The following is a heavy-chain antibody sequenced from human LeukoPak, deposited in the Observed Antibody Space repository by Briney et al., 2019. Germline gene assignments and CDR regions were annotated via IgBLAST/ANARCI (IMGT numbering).Heavy chain of an antibody. V-gene: IGHV4-39*01. Sequence: SETLSLTCTVSGGSISSSTYSWGWIRRPPGKGLEWIGTIYYSGSTYHNPSLKTRLTISVDTSKNQFSLKLSSVTAADTAVYYCARTPVGGSGSYFDLWGRGTLVTVSS. CDR3: ARTPVGGSGSYFDL. J-gene: IGHJ2*01. CDR1: GGSISSSTYS. D-gene: IGHD3-10*01. CDR2: IYYSGST.